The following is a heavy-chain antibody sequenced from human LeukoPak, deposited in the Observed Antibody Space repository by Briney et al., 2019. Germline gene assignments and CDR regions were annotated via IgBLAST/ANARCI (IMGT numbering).Heavy chain of an antibody. CDR1: GGTFSSYA. Sequence: ASVKVSCKASGGTFSSYAISWVRQAPGQGLEWMGGIIPIFGTANYAQKFQGRVTITADKSTSTAYMELSSLRSEDTAVYYCARDGVVAATSAYYYGMDVWGKGTTVTVSS. V-gene: IGHV1-69*06. J-gene: IGHJ6*04. D-gene: IGHD2-15*01. CDR3: ARDGVVAATSAYYYGMDV. CDR2: IIPIFGTA.